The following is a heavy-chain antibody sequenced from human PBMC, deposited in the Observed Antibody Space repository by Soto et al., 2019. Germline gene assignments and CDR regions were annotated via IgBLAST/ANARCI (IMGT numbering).Heavy chain of an antibody. J-gene: IGHJ6*02. Sequence: EVQLVQSGAELKKPGESLKISCKGSGFSFSNSWIGWVRQMPGKGLELMGIIWPGDSDTRYSPSFQGQVTISADKSISTAYLHWSSLRASDTAMYYWARTPGSITTYRLDVWGQGTTVTVSS. CDR2: IWPGDSDT. V-gene: IGHV5-51*01. D-gene: IGHD2-2*01. CDR1: GFSFSNSW. CDR3: ARTPGSITTYRLDV.